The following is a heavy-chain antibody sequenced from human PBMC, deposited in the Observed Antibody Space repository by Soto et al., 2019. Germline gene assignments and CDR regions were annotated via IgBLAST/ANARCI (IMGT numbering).Heavy chain of an antibody. D-gene: IGHD3-10*01. V-gene: IGHV3-33*01. J-gene: IGHJ6*03. CDR2: IWYDGSNK. Sequence: GGSLRLSCAASGFTFSSYGMHWVRQAPGKGLEWVAVIWYDGSNKYYADSVKGRFTISRDNSKNTLYLQMNSLRAEDTAVYYCARDRILWFGEHVGFGYMDVWRNGTPVTVSS. CDR1: GFTFSSYG. CDR3: ARDRILWFGEHVGFGYMDV.